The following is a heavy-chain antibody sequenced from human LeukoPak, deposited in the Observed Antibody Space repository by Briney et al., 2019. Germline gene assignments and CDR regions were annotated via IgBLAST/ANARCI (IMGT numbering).Heavy chain of an antibody. CDR3: ARSEGIRYYGMDV. J-gene: IGHJ6*02. CDR2: ISYDGSNK. D-gene: IGHD2/OR15-2a*01. CDR1: GFTFSSYA. V-gene: IGHV3-30-3*01. Sequence: GGSLRLSCAASGFTFSSYAMHWVRQAPGKGLEWVAVISYDGSNKYYADSVKGRFTISRDNSKNTLYLQMNSLRAEDTAVYYCARSEGIRYYGMDVWGQGTTVTVSS.